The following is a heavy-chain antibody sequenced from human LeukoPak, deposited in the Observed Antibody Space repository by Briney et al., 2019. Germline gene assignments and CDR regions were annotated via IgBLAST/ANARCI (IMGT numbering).Heavy chain of an antibody. CDR1: GGSISSGGYS. CDR2: IYHSGST. J-gene: IGHJ3*02. V-gene: IGHV4-30-2*01. CDR3: ARDSPRYCSGGSCYAFDI. Sequence: SQTLSLTCAVSGGSISSGGYSWSWIRHPPGKGLEWIGYIYHSGSTYYNPSLKSRVTISVDRSKNKFSLKLSSVTAADTAVYYCARDSPRYCSGGSCYAFDIWGQGTMVTVSS. D-gene: IGHD2-15*01.